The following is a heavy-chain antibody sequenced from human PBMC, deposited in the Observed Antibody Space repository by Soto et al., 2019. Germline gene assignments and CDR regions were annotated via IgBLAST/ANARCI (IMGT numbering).Heavy chain of an antibody. CDR3: AREPIAAHLGYYYGMDV. Sequence: SLRLPCGAAGFTVSSDYMSLVRQAPGKGLEWVSVIYSGGSTYYADSVKGRFTISRDNSKNTLYLQMNSLRAEDTAVYYCAREPIAAHLGYYYGMDVWAQGTTVTVSS. J-gene: IGHJ6*02. D-gene: IGHD6-6*01. CDR1: GFTVSSDY. CDR2: IYSGGST. V-gene: IGHV3-53*01.